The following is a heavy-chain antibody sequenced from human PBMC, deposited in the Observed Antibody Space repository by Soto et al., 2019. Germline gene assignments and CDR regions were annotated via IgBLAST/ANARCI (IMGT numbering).Heavy chain of an antibody. CDR1: GGTFSSFA. J-gene: IGHJ6*02. Sequence: GASVKVSCKASGGTFSSFAINWVRQAPGQGPEWMGGTIPILGTANYAQKFQGRVTIIADETTNTASLELTSLRSEDTAGYYCARGNALDIWGQGTTVTVSS. V-gene: IGHV1-69*13. CDR2: TIPILGTA. CDR3: ARGNALDI.